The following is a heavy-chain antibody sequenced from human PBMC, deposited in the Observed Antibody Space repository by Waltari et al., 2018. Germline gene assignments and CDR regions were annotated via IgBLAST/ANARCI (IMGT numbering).Heavy chain of an antibody. J-gene: IGHJ4*02. Sequence: QVQLQESGPGLVKPSETLSLTCTVSGDSISRGDFYWSWIPQHPGRGLEWIGYIYSSGRTYYNPSLKSRITISVDTSKNQFSLTLSSVTAADTAVYYCARAPRGYSGYDHFDYWGQGILVTVSS. CDR2: IYSSGRT. CDR1: GDSISRGDFY. D-gene: IGHD5-12*01. CDR3: ARAPRGYSGYDHFDY. V-gene: IGHV4-31*03.